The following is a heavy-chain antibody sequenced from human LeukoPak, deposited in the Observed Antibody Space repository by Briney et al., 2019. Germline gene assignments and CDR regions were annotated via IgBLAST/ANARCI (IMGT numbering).Heavy chain of an antibody. CDR1: GFTVSNTY. D-gene: IGHD3-10*01. CDR2: IYYSGST. CDR3: ARHYGP. V-gene: IGHV4-39*01. Sequence: GSLRLSCAASGFTVSNTYMSWVRQAPGKGLEWIGSIYYSGSTYYNPSLKSRVTISVDTSKNQFSLKLNSVTATDTAVYYCARHYGPWGQGTLVTVSS. J-gene: IGHJ4*02.